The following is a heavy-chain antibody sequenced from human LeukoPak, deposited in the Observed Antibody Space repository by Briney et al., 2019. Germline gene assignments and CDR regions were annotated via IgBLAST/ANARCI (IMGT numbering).Heavy chain of an antibody. CDR2: LKQDAIEK. V-gene: IGHV3-7*03. CDR1: GITFSAYW. Sequence: GGSLRLSGAASGITFSAYWMNWVRKVPGKGLGWVAILKQDAIEKKYVDSVKGRFTISRDNAKSSLYLQMNSLRAEDTAIYYCVSGIGWLPDYWGQGTLVPVSS. J-gene: IGHJ4*02. CDR3: VSGIGWLPDY. D-gene: IGHD6-19*01.